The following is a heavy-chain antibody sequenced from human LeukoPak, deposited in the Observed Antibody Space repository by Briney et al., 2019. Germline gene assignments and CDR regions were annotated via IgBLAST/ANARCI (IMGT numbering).Heavy chain of an antibody. D-gene: IGHD1-26*01. CDR2: IKWDGGRT. CDR3: AKAEYSGSYYVIPDFDY. Sequence: GGSLRLSCAASGFTFDDHGMSWVRQAPGKGLEWVSGIKWDGGRTGYADSVKGRFTISRDNAKNSVYLQMNSLRAEDTALYYCAKAEYSGSYYVIPDFDYWGQGTLVTVSS. J-gene: IGHJ4*02. V-gene: IGHV3-20*04. CDR1: GFTFDDHG.